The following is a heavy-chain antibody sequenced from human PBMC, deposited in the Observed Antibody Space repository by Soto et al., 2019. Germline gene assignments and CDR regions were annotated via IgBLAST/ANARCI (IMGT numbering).Heavy chain of an antibody. V-gene: IGHV4-59*01. D-gene: IGHD3-3*01. J-gene: IGHJ5*02. CDR1: GGSISSYY. CDR2: IYYSGST. CDR3: AREYYDFWRVNENWFDP. Sequence: QVQLQESGPGLVKPSETLSLTCTVSGGSISSYYWSWIRQPPGKGLEWIGYIYYSGSTNYNPSLKSRVTISVDTSKNQFSLKLSSVTAADTAVYYCAREYYDFWRVNENWFDPWGQGTLVTVSS.